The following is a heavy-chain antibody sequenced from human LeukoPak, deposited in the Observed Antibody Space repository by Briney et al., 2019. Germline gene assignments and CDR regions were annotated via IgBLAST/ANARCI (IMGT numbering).Heavy chain of an antibody. CDR3: ARAPPGGQWLALFDY. D-gene: IGHD6-19*01. Sequence: SETLSLTCTVSGYSISSGYYWGWIRQPPGEGLEWIGSIYHSGSTYYNPSLKSRVTISVDTSKNQFSLKLSSVTAADTAVYYCARAPPGGQWLALFDYWGQGTLVTVSS. CDR2: IYHSGST. CDR1: GYSISSGYY. V-gene: IGHV4-38-2*02. J-gene: IGHJ4*02.